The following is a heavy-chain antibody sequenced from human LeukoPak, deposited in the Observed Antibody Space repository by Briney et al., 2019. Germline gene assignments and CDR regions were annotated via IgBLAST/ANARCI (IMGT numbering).Heavy chain of an antibody. V-gene: IGHV3-53*01. Sequence: GDSLRLFCTVCWFNVSSNPMRCARPAPGKGLEWVSFIYSDNTHYSDSVKGRFTISRHNSKNTLYLQMNSLRAEDTAVYYCEREGDAFDIWGQGTMVTVSS. CDR3: EREGDAFDI. J-gene: IGHJ3*02. CDR2: IYSDNT. CDR1: WFNVSSNP.